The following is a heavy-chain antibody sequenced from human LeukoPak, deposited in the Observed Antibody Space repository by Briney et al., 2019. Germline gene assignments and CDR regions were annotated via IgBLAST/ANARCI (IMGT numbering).Heavy chain of an antibody. Sequence: SVKVSCKASGGTFSSYAISWVRQAPGQGLEWMGGIIPIFGTANYAQKFQGRVTITTDESTSTAYMELSSLRSEDTAVYYCARGGKVQLWSPGYYYYMDVWGKGTTVTVSS. CDR1: GGTFSSYA. CDR3: ARGGKVQLWSPGYYYYMDV. D-gene: IGHD5-18*01. J-gene: IGHJ6*03. CDR2: IIPIFGTA. V-gene: IGHV1-69*05.